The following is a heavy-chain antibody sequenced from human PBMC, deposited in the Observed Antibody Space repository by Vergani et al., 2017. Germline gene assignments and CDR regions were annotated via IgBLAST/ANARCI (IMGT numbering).Heavy chain of an antibody. V-gene: IGHV1-2*02. Sequence: QVQLVQSGAEVKKPWASVKVSCKASGYTFTGYYMHWVRQAPGQGLEWMGWINPNSGGTNYAQKFQGRVTMTRDTSISTAYMELSRLRSDDTAVYYCARAFRYYYGSGGYPPRYWGQGTLVTVSS. CDR3: ARAFRYYYGSGGYPPRY. J-gene: IGHJ4*02. D-gene: IGHD3-10*01. CDR1: GYTFTGYY. CDR2: INPNSGGT.